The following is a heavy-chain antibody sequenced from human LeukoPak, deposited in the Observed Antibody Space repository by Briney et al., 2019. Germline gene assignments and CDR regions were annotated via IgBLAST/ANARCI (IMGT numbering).Heavy chain of an antibody. V-gene: IGHV3-33*01. CDR3: VRDNPSGYNSGWPLGH. D-gene: IGHD6-19*01. J-gene: IGHJ4*02. Sequence: PGRSLRLSCAASGFTFRSYGMHWVRQAPGKGLEWVAGIWHDGSNINYGDSVKGRVTISRDNSKNMLFLQMNSLRAEDTALYYCVRDNPSGYNSGWPLGHWGQGTLVTVSS. CDR2: IWHDGSNI. CDR1: GFTFRSYG.